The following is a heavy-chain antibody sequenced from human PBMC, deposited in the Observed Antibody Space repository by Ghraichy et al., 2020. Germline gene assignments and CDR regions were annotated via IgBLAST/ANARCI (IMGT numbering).Heavy chain of an antibody. J-gene: IGHJ6*02. CDR2: IRGNGAST. CDR1: GFTFSTYA. V-gene: IGHV3-23*01. Sequence: GGSLRLSCAASGFTFSTYAMSWVRQAPGKGLEWVSSIRGNGASTYYGDSVKGRFTISRDNSKSTLYLQMNSLRAEDTALYYCAKSGYCSDTSCSQFPMDVWGQGTTVTVSS. D-gene: IGHD2-2*03. CDR3: AKSGYCSDTSCSQFPMDV.